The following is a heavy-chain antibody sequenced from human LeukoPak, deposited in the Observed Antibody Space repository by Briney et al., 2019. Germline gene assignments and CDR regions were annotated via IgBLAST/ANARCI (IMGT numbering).Heavy chain of an antibody. Sequence: ASVKVSCKASGYTFTCYYMHWVRQAPGQGLEWMGWINPNSGGTNYAQKFQGRVTMTRDTSISTAYMELSRLRSDDTAVYYCARDYDFWSGYYKLLDYWGQGTLVTVSS. J-gene: IGHJ4*02. V-gene: IGHV1-2*02. CDR3: ARDYDFWSGYYKLLDY. CDR1: GYTFTCYY. D-gene: IGHD3-3*01. CDR2: INPNSGGT.